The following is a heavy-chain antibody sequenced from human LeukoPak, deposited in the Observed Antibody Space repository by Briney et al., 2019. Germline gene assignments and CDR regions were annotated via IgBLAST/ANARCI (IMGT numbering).Heavy chain of an antibody. Sequence: SVKVSCKASGGTFSSYAISWVRQAPGRGLEWMGGIIPIFGTANYAQKFQGRVTITADESTSTAYMELSSLRSEDTAVYYCARDLPGVPAAVSWFDPWGQGTLVTVSS. J-gene: IGHJ5*02. CDR1: GGTFSSYA. CDR2: IIPIFGTA. V-gene: IGHV1-69*01. CDR3: ARDLPGVPAAVSWFDP. D-gene: IGHD2-2*01.